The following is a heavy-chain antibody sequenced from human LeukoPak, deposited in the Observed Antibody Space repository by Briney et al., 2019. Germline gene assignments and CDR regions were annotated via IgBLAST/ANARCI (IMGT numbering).Heavy chain of an antibody. CDR2: TNHSGST. Sequence: PSETLSLTCAVSGGSFSGYYWSWIRQPPGKGLEWIGETNHSGSTNYNPSLKSRVTISVDTSKNQFSLKLSSVTAADTAVYYCARNPGRWPVIRDAFDIWGQGTMVTVSS. CDR1: GGSFSGYY. CDR3: ARNPGRWPVIRDAFDI. J-gene: IGHJ3*02. D-gene: IGHD5-24*01. V-gene: IGHV4-34*01.